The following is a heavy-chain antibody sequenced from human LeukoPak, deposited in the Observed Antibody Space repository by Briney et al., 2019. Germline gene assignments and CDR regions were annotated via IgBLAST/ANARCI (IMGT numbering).Heavy chain of an antibody. Sequence: PGGSLRLSCAASGFTVSSNYMSWVRQAPGKGLEWVSVIYSGGSTYYADSVKGRFTISRDNSKNTLYLQMNSLRAEDTAVYYCAREGSHFNDADAFDIWGQGTMVTVSS. CDR2: IYSGGST. CDR1: GFTVSSNY. D-gene: IGHD3-10*01. CDR3: AREGSHFNDADAFDI. V-gene: IGHV3-66*02. J-gene: IGHJ3*02.